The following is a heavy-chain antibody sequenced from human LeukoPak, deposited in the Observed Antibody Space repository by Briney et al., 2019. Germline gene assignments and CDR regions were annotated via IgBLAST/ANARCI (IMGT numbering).Heavy chain of an antibody. Sequence: TSETLSLTCAVYGGSFSVYYWSWIRQPPVKGLECIGEINESGSTIYNPSLKSRVTISVDTSKNQFSLKLSSVTAADTAVYYCARDYYGSGSYLDWFDPWGQGTLVTVSS. D-gene: IGHD3-10*01. CDR2: INESGST. CDR3: ARDYYGSGSYLDWFDP. CDR1: GGSFSVYY. V-gene: IGHV4-34*01. J-gene: IGHJ5*02.